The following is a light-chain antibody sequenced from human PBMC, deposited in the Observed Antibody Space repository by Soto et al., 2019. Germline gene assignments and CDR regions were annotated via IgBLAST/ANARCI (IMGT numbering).Light chain of an antibody. CDR2: GTS. J-gene: IGKJ1*01. Sequence: EIVLTQSPGTLSLSPGERATLSCRASQSVTSTYLAWYQQKRGQAPRLLIYGTSSRATGVPDRFSGSGSGTDFTLTISRLEPEDFAVYYCQQYGDSVWTFGQGTKVDNK. CDR1: QSVTSTY. CDR3: QQYGDSVWT. V-gene: IGKV3-20*01.